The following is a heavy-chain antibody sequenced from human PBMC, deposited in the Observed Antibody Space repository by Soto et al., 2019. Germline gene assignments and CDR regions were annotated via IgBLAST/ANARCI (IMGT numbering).Heavy chain of an antibody. Sequence: PSETLSLTCAVSGVSLTSGNWWTWVRQSPQRGLEYIGEIFHDGTANYYPSFERRVAMSVDTSRNQFSLKLTSVTAADTAVYFCARLVYDTRLNYMYFDFWGPGXLVTVHS. V-gene: IGHV4-4*02. J-gene: IGHJ4*02. D-gene: IGHD3-10*01. CDR2: IFHDGTA. CDR1: GVSLTSGNW. CDR3: ARLVYDTRLNYMYFDF.